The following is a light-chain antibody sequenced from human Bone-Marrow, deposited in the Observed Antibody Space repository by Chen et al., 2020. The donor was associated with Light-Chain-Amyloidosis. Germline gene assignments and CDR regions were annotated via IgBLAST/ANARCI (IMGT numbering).Light chain of an antibody. J-gene: IGLJ3*02. V-gene: IGLV3-21*02. Sequence: SYVLTQPSSVSVAPGQTATLACGGNNIGSTSVHWYQQTPGQAPLLVVYDDRDRPSGIPERLSGSNSGNAATLTISRVEAGDEADYYCQVWDRSSDRPVFGGVTKLTVL. CDR3: QVWDRSSDRPV. CDR1: NIGSTS. CDR2: DDR.